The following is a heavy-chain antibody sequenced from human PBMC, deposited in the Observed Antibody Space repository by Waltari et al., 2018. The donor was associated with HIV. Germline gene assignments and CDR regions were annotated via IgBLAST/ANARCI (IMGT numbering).Heavy chain of an antibody. V-gene: IGHV3-9*01. CDR1: GFKFDDYA. J-gene: IGHJ3*02. CDR2: ISWNSDTI. Sequence: EVQLVESGGGLVQPGGSLGLFCAASGFKFDDYAMPWVRQAPGKGLEWVSGISWNSDTIGYADSVKGRFTISRDNAKKSLSLQMNSLRAEDTALYYCAKVAMTAVTSYAIDIWGQGTMVTVSS. D-gene: IGHD4-17*01. CDR3: AKVAMTAVTSYAIDI.